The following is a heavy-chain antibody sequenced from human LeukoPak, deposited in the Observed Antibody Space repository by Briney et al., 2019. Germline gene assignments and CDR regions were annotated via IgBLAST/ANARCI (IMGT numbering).Heavy chain of an antibody. Sequence: GGSLRLSCAASGFTFSSYEMNWVRQAPGKGLEWVSYISSSGSTIYNADSVKGRFTISRDNAKNSLYLQMNSLRAEDTAVYYCASIVVVPAAISWGQGTLVTVSS. V-gene: IGHV3-48*03. CDR3: ASIVVVPAAIS. J-gene: IGHJ5*02. CDR1: GFTFSSYE. CDR2: ISSSGSTI. D-gene: IGHD2-2*02.